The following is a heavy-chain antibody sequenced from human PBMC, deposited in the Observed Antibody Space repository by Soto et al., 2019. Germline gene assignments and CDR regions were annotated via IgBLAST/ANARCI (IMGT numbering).Heavy chain of an antibody. Sequence: SVKVSCKASGYTFTSYGISWVRQAPGQGLEWMGWISAYNGNTNYAQKLQGRVTMTTDTSTSTAYMELRSLRSDDTAVYYCARDFVAAGFYYYYGMDVWGQGTTVTVSS. V-gene: IGHV1-18*01. D-gene: IGHD6-13*01. CDR2: ISAYNGNT. CDR3: ARDFVAAGFYYYYGMDV. J-gene: IGHJ6*02. CDR1: GYTFTSYG.